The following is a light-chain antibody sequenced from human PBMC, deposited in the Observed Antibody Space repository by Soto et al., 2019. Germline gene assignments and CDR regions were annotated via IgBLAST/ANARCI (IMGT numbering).Light chain of an antibody. V-gene: IGKV3-15*01. J-gene: IGKJ4*01. CDR2: GAS. CDR3: QQYDNWPLT. Sequence: EIVMTQSPATLSVSPGERATLSCRASQSLSTNLAWYQQKPGQAPRLLIYGASTRATGIPARFSGSGSGTEFTLTISSLQSEDFAVYYCQQYDNWPLTFGGGTKEEIK. CDR1: QSLSTN.